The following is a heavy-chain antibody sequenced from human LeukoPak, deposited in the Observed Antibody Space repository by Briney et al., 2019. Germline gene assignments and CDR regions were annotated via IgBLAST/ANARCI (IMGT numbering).Heavy chain of an antibody. Sequence: GGSLRLSCAASGFTFSNYAMSWVRQAPGKGLEWVSAISGSGGNTYYADSVKGRFTISRDNSKNTLFLQMKSLRAEDTAVYYCAKDWGIAARRYYYYGMDVWGQGTTVTISS. D-gene: IGHD6-6*01. CDR3: AKDWGIAARRYYYYGMDV. CDR1: GFTFSNYA. V-gene: IGHV3-23*01. CDR2: ISGSGGNT. J-gene: IGHJ6*02.